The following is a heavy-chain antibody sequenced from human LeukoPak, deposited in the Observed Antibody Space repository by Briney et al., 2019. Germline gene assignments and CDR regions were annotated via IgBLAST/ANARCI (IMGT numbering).Heavy chain of an antibody. CDR1: GGSINSGSYY. Sequence: SQTLSLTCTVSGGSINSGSYYWSWIRQPAGKGLEWIGRIYTSGSTNYNPSLKSRVAISVDASKNQFSLKLSSVTAADTAVYYCAREGDYYDTSGTLDYWGQGTLVTVSP. J-gene: IGHJ4*02. CDR2: IYTSGST. V-gene: IGHV4-61*02. D-gene: IGHD3-22*01. CDR3: AREGDYYDTSGTLDY.